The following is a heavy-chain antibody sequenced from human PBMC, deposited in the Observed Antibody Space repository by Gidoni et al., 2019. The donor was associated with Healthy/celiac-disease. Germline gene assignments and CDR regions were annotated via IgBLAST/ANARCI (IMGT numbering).Heavy chain of an antibody. CDR1: GYTFTSYA. J-gene: IGHJ5*02. V-gene: IGHV1-8*01. D-gene: IGHD4-17*01. Sequence: QVQLVQSGAEVKKPGASVTVSCKASGYTFTSYAINWVRQATGQGLEWMGWMNPTSGNTGYAQKFQGRVTMTRNTSISTAYMELSSLRSEDTAVYYCARVRVRGNGDYWFDPWGQGTLVTVSS. CDR2: MNPTSGNT. CDR3: ARVRVRGNGDYWFDP.